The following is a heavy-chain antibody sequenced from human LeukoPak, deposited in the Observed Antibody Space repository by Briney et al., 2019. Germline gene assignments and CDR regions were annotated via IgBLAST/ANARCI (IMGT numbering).Heavy chain of an antibody. J-gene: IGHJ5*02. CDR1: GFTFSSYA. CDR2: ISGSGGSA. Sequence: GGSLRLSCAASGFTFSSYAMSWVRQAPGKGLEWVSAISGSGGSAYYADSVKGRFTISRDNSKNTLYLQMNSLRAEDTAVYYCAKDHAVPAAQYNWFDPWGQGTLVTVSS. V-gene: IGHV3-23*01. CDR3: AKDHAVPAAQYNWFDP. D-gene: IGHD2-2*01.